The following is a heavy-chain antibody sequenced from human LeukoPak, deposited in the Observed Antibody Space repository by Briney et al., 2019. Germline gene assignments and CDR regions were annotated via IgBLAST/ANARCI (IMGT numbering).Heavy chain of an antibody. CDR1: GGSISSGGYY. V-gene: IGHV4-31*03. CDR3: ARAAGTRLIGWFDP. Sequence: SETLSLTCTVSGGSISSGGYYWSWIRQHPGKGLEWSGYIYYSGSTYYNPSLKSRVTISVDTSKNQFSLKLSSVTAADTAVYYCARAAGTRLIGWFDPWGQGTLVTVSS. CDR2: IYYSGST. J-gene: IGHJ5*02. D-gene: IGHD6-13*01.